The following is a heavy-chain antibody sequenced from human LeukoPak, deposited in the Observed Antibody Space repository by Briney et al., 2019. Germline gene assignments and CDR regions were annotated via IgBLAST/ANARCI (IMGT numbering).Heavy chain of an antibody. D-gene: IGHD6-25*01. CDR1: GYTFTGYY. J-gene: IGHJ3*02. V-gene: IGHV1-2*04. CDR3: ARERSPYSSGRRRAFDI. CDR2: INPNSGGT. Sequence: GASVKVSCKASGYTFTGYYMHWVRQAPGQGLEWMGWINPNSGGTNYAQKFQGWVTMTRDTSISTAYMELSRLRSDDTAVYYCARERSPYSSGRRRAFDIWGQGTMVTVSS.